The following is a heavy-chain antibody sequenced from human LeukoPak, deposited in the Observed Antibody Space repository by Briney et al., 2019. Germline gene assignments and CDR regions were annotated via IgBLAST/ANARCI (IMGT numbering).Heavy chain of an antibody. J-gene: IGHJ4*02. D-gene: IGHD3-9*01. V-gene: IGHV4-59*01. CDR1: GGSISSYY. CDR3: ARVGDYDILTGYPYYSDY. CDR2: IYYSGST. Sequence: PSETLSLTCTVSGGSISSYYWSWIRQPPGKGLEWIGYIYYSGSTNYNPSLKSRVTISVDTSKNQFSLKLSSVTAADTAVYYCARVGDYDILTGYPYYSDYWGQGTLVTVSS.